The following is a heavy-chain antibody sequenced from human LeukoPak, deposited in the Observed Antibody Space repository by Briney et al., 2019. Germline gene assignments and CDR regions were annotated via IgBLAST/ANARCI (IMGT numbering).Heavy chain of an antibody. Sequence: PGGSLRLSCAASGFTFSSYAMSWVRQAPGKGLEWVSAISGSGGSTYYADSVKGRFTISRDNSKNTLYLQMNSLRAEDTAVYYCARGGGSSCWFDYWGQGTLVTVSS. D-gene: IGHD6-13*01. CDR3: ARGGGSSCWFDY. CDR2: ISGSGGST. CDR1: GFTFSSYA. V-gene: IGHV3-23*01. J-gene: IGHJ4*02.